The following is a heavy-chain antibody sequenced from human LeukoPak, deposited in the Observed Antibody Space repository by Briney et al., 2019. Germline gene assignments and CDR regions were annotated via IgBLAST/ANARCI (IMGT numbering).Heavy chain of an antibody. J-gene: IGHJ4*02. CDR3: AKDMSTSWQIDY. V-gene: IGHV3-23*01. CDR2: ISGSGGST. Sequence: GGSLRLSCAASGFTFSSYGMSWVRQAPGKGLEWVSAISGSGGSTYYADSVKGRFTISRDNSKNTLYLQMNSLRAEDTAIYYCAKDMSTSWQIDYWGQGTLVTVSS. D-gene: IGHD6-13*01. CDR1: GFTFSSYG.